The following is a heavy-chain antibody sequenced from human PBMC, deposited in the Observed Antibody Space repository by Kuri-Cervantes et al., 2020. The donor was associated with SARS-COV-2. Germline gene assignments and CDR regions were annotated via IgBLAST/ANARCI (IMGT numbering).Heavy chain of an antibody. CDR3: AREQGASDGYYYYGMDV. J-gene: IGHJ6*02. CDR2: ISYDGSNK. D-gene: IGHD4/OR15-4a*01. Sequence: GGSLRLSCAASGFTFSSYGMHWVRQAPGKGLEWVAVISYDGSNKYYADSVKGRFTISRDNSKNTLYLQMNSLRAEDTAVYYCAREQGASDGYYYYGMDVWGQGTTVTVSS. CDR1: GFTFSSYG. V-gene: IGHV3-30*03.